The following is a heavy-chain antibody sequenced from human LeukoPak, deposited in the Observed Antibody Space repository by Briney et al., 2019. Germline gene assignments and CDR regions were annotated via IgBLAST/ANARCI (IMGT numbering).Heavy chain of an antibody. Sequence: PSETLSLTCTVSGGPISSYYWSWIRQPPGKGLEWIGYIYYSGSTNYNPSLKSRVTISVDTFKNQFSLKLSSVTAADTAVYYCARVTPYSGYGMDVWGQGTTVTVSS. CDR2: IYYSGST. J-gene: IGHJ6*02. V-gene: IGHV4-59*01. D-gene: IGHD2-15*01. CDR3: ARVTPYSGYGMDV. CDR1: GGPISSYY.